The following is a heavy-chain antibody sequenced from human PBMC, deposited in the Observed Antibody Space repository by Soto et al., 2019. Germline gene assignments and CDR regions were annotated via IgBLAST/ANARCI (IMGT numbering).Heavy chain of an antibody. CDR3: ARGYYDSNGQSNTFDI. V-gene: IGHV4-59*01. CDR2: VYYSGST. Sequence: SETLSLTCSVSGAPISSSYWSWIRQSPGKGLEWFGFVYYSGSTKYNPSLQSRITISVDASKNQVSLKLTSVTAADTAVYYCARGYYDSNGQSNTFDIWGRGKMVTVSS. D-gene: IGHD3-22*01. J-gene: IGHJ3*02. CDR1: GAPISSSY.